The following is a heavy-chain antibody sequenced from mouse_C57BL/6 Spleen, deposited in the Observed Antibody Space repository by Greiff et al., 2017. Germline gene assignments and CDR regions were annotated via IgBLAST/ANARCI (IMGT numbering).Heavy chain of an antibody. J-gene: IGHJ1*03. V-gene: IGHV7-3*01. CDR2: IRNKANGYTT. Sequence: EVQGVESGGGLVQPGGSLSLSCAASGFTFTDYYMSWVRQPPGKALEWLGFIRNKANGYTTEYSASVKGRFTISRDNSQSILYLQMNALRAEDSATYYFARLYGNCVWYYDVWGTGTTVTVSS. D-gene: IGHD2-1*01. CDR3: ARLYGNCVWYYDV. CDR1: GFTFTDYY.